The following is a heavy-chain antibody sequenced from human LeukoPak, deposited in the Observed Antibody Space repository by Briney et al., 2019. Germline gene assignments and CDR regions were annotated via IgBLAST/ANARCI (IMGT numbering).Heavy chain of an antibody. D-gene: IGHD5-18*01. V-gene: IGHV3-30*18. CDR1: GFTFSSYG. Sequence: GRSLRLSCAASGFTFSSYGMHWVRQAPGKGLKWVAVISYDGSNKYYADSVKGRFTISRDNSKNTLYLQMNSLRAEDTAVYYCAKGTYSYGYPPDYWGQGTLVTVSS. J-gene: IGHJ4*02. CDR3: AKGTYSYGYPPDY. CDR2: ISYDGSNK.